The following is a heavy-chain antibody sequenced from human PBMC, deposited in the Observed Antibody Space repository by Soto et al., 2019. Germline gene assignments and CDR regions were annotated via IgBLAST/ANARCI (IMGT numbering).Heavy chain of an antibody. CDR2: INPSDGST. V-gene: IGHV1-46*03. CDR3: ARTLKRRFDP. J-gene: IGHJ5*02. CDR1: GYTFTNYY. D-gene: IGHD3-16*01. Sequence: ASVKASCKASGYTFTNYYMHCVRQAPGQGLEWMGIINPSDGSTSYAQKFQGRVTMTRDTSTSTVYMELSSLRSEDTAVYYCARTLKRRFDPWGQGTLVTVSS.